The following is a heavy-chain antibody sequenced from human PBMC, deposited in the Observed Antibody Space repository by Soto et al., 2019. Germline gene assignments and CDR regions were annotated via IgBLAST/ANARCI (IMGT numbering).Heavy chain of an antibody. CDR2: IWYDGSNK. CDR1: GFTFSSYG. CDR3: ARSWGGYSGYSYYYYYGMDV. J-gene: IGHJ6*02. Sequence: QVQLVESGGGVVQPGRSLRLSCAASGFTFSSYGMHWVRQAPGKGLEWVAVIWYDGSNKYYADSVKGRFTISRDNSKNTLYLQMSSLRAEDTAVYYCARSWGGYSGYSYYYYYGMDVWGQGTTVTVSS. V-gene: IGHV3-33*01. D-gene: IGHD5-12*01.